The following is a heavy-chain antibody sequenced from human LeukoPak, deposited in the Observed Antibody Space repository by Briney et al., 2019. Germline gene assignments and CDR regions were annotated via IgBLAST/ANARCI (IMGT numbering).Heavy chain of an antibody. D-gene: IGHD6-13*01. Sequence: ASVKVSCKASGYTFTSYGISWVRQAPGQGLEWMGWISAYNGNTNYAQKLQGRVTMTTDTSTSTAYMELRSLRSDDTAVYYCARDQQQLARGAFDIWGQGTMVTVSS. CDR1: GYTFTSYG. V-gene: IGHV1-18*01. J-gene: IGHJ3*02. CDR2: ISAYNGNT. CDR3: ARDQQQLARGAFDI.